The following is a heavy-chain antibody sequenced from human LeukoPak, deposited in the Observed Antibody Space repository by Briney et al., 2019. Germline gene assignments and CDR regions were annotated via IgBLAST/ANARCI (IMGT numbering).Heavy chain of an antibody. Sequence: SETLSLTCAVYGGSFSGYYWSWIRQPPGKGLEWIGEINHSGSTNYNPSLKSRVTISVDTSKSQFSLKLSSVTAADTAVYYCARDQTGFDPWGQGTLVTVSS. CDR2: INHSGST. D-gene: IGHD2-2*01. V-gene: IGHV4-34*01. J-gene: IGHJ5*02. CDR1: GGSFSGYY. CDR3: ARDQTGFDP.